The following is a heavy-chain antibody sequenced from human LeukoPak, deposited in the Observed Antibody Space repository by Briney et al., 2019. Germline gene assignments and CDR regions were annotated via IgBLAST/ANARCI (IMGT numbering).Heavy chain of an antibody. V-gene: IGHV4-34*01. Sequence: SSETLSLTCAVYGGSFSGYYWSWIRQPPGKGLEWIGEIYHSGSTNYNPSLKTRVTISVDKSKNQFSLKLSSVTAADTAVYYCARASHDYGDYSHFDYWGQGTLVTVSS. D-gene: IGHD4-17*01. CDR2: IYHSGST. CDR3: ARASHDYGDYSHFDY. CDR1: GGSFSGYY. J-gene: IGHJ4*02.